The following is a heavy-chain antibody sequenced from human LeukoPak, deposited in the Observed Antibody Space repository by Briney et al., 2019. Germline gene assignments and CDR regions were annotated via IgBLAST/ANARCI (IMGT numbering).Heavy chain of an antibody. Sequence: PGGSLRLSCAASGLTFSSYWMSWVRQAPGKGLEWVANINRDASEKYYVDSVKGRFTISRDNAKNSLFLQMNSLRAEDTAVYYCARRYSSSVRDAFDIWGQGTMVTVSS. CDR3: ARRYSSSVRDAFDI. D-gene: IGHD6-13*01. CDR1: GLTFSSYW. J-gene: IGHJ3*02. V-gene: IGHV3-7*01. CDR2: INRDASEK.